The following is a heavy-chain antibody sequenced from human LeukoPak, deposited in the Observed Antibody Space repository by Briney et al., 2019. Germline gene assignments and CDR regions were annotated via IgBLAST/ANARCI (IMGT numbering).Heavy chain of an antibody. V-gene: IGHV3-48*03. CDR2: ISSSGSII. J-gene: IGHJ6*04. CDR3: AELGITMIGGV. Sequence: GGSLRLSCAASGFTFSSYEMNWVRQAPGKGLEWVSYISSSGSIIYYADSVKGRFTISRDNAKNSLYLQMNSVRAEDTAVYYCAELGITMIGGVWGKGTTVTISS. CDR1: GFTFSSYE. D-gene: IGHD3-10*02.